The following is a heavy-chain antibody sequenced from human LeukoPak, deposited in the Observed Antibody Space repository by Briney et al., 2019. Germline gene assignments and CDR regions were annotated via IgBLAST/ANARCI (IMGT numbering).Heavy chain of an antibody. D-gene: IGHD6-13*01. CDR1: GFTFSDYY. CDR2: ISGSGVAT. CDR3: AKDWGYSTSQGYYFDY. V-gene: IGHV3-23*01. J-gene: IGHJ4*02. Sequence: GGSLRLACVASGFTFSDYYMSWVRQAPGKGLEWVSSISGSGVATYSADSVKGRFTISRDNSKSTLYLQMNSLRAEDTAVYYCAKDWGYSTSQGYYFDYWGQGTVVTVSS.